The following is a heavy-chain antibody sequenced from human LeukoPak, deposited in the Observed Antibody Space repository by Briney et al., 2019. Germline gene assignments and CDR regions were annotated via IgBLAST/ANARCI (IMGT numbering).Heavy chain of an antibody. CDR1: VFTFDAYG. CDR3: ARGNSGYYRNTKFDY. Sequence: GGSLRLSCAASVFTFDAYGMSWVRQAPGKGLEWVSGINWNGGSTGYADSVKGRFTISRDNAKNSLYLQMNSLRAEDTALYYCARGNSGYYRNTKFDYWGQGTLVTVSS. D-gene: IGHD3-22*01. V-gene: IGHV3-20*04. J-gene: IGHJ4*02. CDR2: INWNGGST.